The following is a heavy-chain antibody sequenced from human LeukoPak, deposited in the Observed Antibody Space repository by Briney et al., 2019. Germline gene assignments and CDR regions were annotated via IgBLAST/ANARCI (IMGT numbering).Heavy chain of an antibody. D-gene: IGHD6-19*01. CDR2: ISSSSSYI. CDR1: GFTFSSYS. CDR3: AGSSGWYYFDY. Sequence: GGSLRLSCAASGFTFSSYSMDWVRQAPGKGLEWVSSISSSSSYIYYADSVKGRFTIPRDNAKNSLYLQMNSLRAEDTAVYYCAGSSGWYYFDYWGQGTLVTVSS. V-gene: IGHV3-21*01. J-gene: IGHJ4*02.